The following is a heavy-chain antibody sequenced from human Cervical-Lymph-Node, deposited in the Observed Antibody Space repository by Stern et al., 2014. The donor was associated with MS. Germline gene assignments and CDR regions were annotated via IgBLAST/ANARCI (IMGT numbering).Heavy chain of an antibody. J-gene: IGHJ4*02. CDR1: GFTFSSYS. CDR2: IRSGGSYI. Sequence: VQLVESGGGLVKPGGSLRLSCAASGFTFSSYSMNWVRQAPGQGLEWVASIRSGGSYIYSADSLKGRFTISRDNPTNSLYLHMNSLRAEDTAVYYCARGRGGNYRYYFDYWGQGTLVTVSS. D-gene: IGHD4-23*01. CDR3: ARGRGGNYRYYFDY. V-gene: IGHV3-21*01.